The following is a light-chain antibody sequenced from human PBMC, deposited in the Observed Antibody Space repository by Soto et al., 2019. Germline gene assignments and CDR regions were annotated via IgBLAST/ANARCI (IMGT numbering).Light chain of an antibody. CDR3: QQYDNWPPIT. V-gene: IGKV3-11*01. CDR1: QSVSSY. CDR2: DAS. Sequence: EIVLSQSPSTLSLSRGERATLSCWASQSVSSYLAWYQHKPGQAPRLLIYDASNRATGIPARFSGSGSGTDFTLTISRLEPEDFAVYYCQQYDNWPPITFGQGTRLE. J-gene: IGKJ5*01.